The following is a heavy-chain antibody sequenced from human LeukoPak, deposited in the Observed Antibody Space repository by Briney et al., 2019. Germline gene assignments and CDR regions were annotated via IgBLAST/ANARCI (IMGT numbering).Heavy chain of an antibody. CDR3: ASGSNSYYYDSSPAYAFDI. Sequence: SETLSLTCTVSGYSISSGYYWGWIRQPPGKGLEWIGSIYHSESTYYNPSLKSRVTISVDTSKNQFSLKLSSVTAADTAVYYCASGSNSYYYDSSPAYAFDIWGQGTIVTVSS. V-gene: IGHV4-38-2*02. J-gene: IGHJ3*02. CDR2: IYHSEST. D-gene: IGHD3-22*01. CDR1: GYSISSGYY.